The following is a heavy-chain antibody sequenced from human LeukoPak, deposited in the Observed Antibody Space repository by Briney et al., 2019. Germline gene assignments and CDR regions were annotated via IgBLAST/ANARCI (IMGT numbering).Heavy chain of an antibody. J-gene: IGHJ5*02. Sequence: ASVKVSCKPSGYTFTASYMHWVRQAPGQGLEWMGWINPNSGETNYAPKFQGRVTMTRDTSISTAYMDATRLTSDDTAIYYCARVLGSRVDPWGQGTLVTVSS. CDR2: INPNSGET. CDR1: GYTFTASY. V-gene: IGHV1-2*02. CDR3: ARVLGSRVDP.